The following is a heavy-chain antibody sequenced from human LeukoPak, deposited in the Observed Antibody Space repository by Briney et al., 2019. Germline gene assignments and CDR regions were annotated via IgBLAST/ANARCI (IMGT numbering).Heavy chain of an antibody. D-gene: IGHD3-3*02. CDR1: GFTFSSYG. CDR2: ISYDGSNK. CDR3: TRSEQHLLDI. Sequence: GGSLRLSCAASGFTFSSYGMHWVRQAPGKGLEWVAVISYDGSNKYYADSVKGRFTISRDNSKNTLYLQMNSLRAEDTAVYYCTRSEQHLLDIWGQGAMVTVSS. J-gene: IGHJ3*02. V-gene: IGHV3-30*03.